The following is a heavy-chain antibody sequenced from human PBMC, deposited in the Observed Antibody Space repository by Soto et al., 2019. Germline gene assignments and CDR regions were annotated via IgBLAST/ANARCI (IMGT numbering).Heavy chain of an antibody. J-gene: IGHJ3*02. V-gene: IGHV1-24*01. D-gene: IGHD6-19*01. CDR3: ATENIAVAGDDAFDI. CDR1: GYTLTELS. Sequence: ASVKVSCKVSGYTLTELSMHWVRQAPGKGLEWMGGFDPEDGETIYAQKFQGRVTMTEDTSTDTAYMELSSLRSEDTAVYYCATENIAVAGDDAFDIWGQGTMVTVSS. CDR2: FDPEDGET.